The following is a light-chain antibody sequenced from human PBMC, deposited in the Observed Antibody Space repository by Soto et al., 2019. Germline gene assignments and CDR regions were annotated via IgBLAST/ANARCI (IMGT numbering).Light chain of an antibody. Sequence: QSVLTQPPSASGSPGQRVTISCSGSSSNIGTNLVSWYQQLPGTAPQVFIYSNNQRPSGVPDRFSGSKSGTSASLAISGLQSEDEADYYCVSFTTSRSYVFGTGTKLTVL. CDR3: VSFTTSRSYV. V-gene: IGLV1-44*01. J-gene: IGLJ1*01. CDR2: SNN. CDR1: SSNIGTNL.